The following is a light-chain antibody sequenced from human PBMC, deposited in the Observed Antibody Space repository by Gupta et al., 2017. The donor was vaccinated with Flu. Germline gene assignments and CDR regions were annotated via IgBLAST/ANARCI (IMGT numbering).Light chain of an antibody. Sequence: TCGVNNLGNKDVHWYQQKPGQAPVLVIYRDSSRPSGIPERFSGSTSGNTATLTISRAQAGDEADYYCQVWDSTTVIFGGETKLTVL. J-gene: IGLJ2*01. CDR1: NLGNKD. V-gene: IGLV3-9*01. CDR2: RDS. CDR3: QVWDSTTVI.